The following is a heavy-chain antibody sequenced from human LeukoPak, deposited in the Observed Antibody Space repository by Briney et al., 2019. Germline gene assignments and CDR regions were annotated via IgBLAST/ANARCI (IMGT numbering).Heavy chain of an antibody. D-gene: IGHD1-1*01. J-gene: IGHJ4*01. CDR1: GYTFTGYY. V-gene: IGHV1-2*02. CDR2: INPNSGGT. CDR3: VRDPREPANDLDY. Sequence: ASVKVSCKASGYTFTGYYMHWVRQAPGQGLEWMGWINPNSGGTNYAQKFQGRVTMTRDTSISTAYMELSRLRSDDTAVYYCVRDPREPANDLDYWGRGTLVTVSS.